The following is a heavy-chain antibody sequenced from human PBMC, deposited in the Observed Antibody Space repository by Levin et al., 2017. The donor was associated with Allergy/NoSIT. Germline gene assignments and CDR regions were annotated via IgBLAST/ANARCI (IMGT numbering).Heavy chain of an antibody. D-gene: IGHD3-22*01. Sequence: QPGGSLRLSCAASGFTFSSYGMHRVRQAPGKGLEWVAVIWYDGSNKYYADSVKGRFTISRDNSKNTLYLQMNSLRAEDTAVYYCARSPMIEYYFDYWGQGTLVTVSS. CDR3: ARSPMIEYYFDY. J-gene: IGHJ4*02. CDR1: GFTFSSYG. CDR2: IWYDGSNK. V-gene: IGHV3-33*01.